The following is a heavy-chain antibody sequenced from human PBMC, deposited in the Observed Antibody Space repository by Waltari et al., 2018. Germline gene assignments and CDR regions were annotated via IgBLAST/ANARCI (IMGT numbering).Heavy chain of an antibody. CDR3: ARGDIPDY. Sequence: QVQLQESGPGLVKPSETLSLTCAVPGYSISSGYYWGWIRQPPGKGLEWIGSIYHSGNTYYNASLKSRVTISVDTSKNQFSLKLSSVTAADTAVYYCARGDIPDYWGQGTLVTVSS. J-gene: IGHJ4*02. CDR1: GYSISSGYY. D-gene: IGHD3-9*01. V-gene: IGHV4-38-2*01. CDR2: IYHSGNT.